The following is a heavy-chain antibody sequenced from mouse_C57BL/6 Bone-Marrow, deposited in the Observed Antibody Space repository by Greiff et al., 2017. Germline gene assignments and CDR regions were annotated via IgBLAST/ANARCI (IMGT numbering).Heavy chain of an antibody. CDR2: IYPGDGDT. CDR3: ARAYGSSYGFAY. Sequence: LVESGAELVKPGASVKISCKASGYAFSSYWMNWVKQRPGKGLEWIGQIYPGDGDTNYNGKFKGKATLTADKSSSTAYMQLSSLTSEDSAVYFCARAYGSSYGFAYWGQGTLVTVSA. V-gene: IGHV1-80*01. CDR1: GYAFSSYW. J-gene: IGHJ3*01. D-gene: IGHD1-1*01.